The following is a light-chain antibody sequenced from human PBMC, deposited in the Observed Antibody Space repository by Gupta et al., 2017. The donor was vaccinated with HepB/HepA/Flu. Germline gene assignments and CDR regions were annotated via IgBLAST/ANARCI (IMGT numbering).Light chain of an antibody. CDR1: NIGSKS. V-gene: IGLV3-21*04. CDR2: YNS. CDR3: EVWDSSSENQV. J-gene: IGLJ1*01. Sequence: SSVLTQPPSVSVAPGQTARITCRGHNIGSKSVHWYQQKQGQAPVLVISYNSDRPSGIPERFFGANSENNATPITSRVEAGEEADDYCEVWDSSSENQVFGTGTKVTVL.